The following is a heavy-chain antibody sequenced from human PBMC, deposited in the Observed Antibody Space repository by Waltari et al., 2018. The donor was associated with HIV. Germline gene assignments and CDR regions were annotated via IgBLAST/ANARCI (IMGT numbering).Heavy chain of an antibody. V-gene: IGHV4-31*03. J-gene: IGHJ6*02. CDR1: GGSISSGGYY. CDR2: IYYSGST. D-gene: IGHD5-12*01. Sequence: QVQLQESGPGLVKPSQTLSLTCTVSGGSISSGGYYWSWIRQHQGKGLAWIGYIYYSGSTYYNPSLKSRVTISVDTSKNQFSLKLSSVTAADTAVYYCARVRVVATRGLGYYYGMDVWGQGTTVTVSS. CDR3: ARVRVVATRGLGYYYGMDV.